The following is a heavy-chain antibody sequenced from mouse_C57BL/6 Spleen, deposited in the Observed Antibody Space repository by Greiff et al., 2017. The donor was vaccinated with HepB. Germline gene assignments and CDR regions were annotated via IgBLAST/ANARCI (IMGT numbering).Heavy chain of an antibody. J-gene: IGHJ2*01. CDR1: GYTFTDYE. V-gene: IGHV1-15*01. CDR2: IDPETGGT. D-gene: IGHD1-1*01. CDR3: TRGLLRRGENY. Sequence: VKLMESGAELVRPGASVTLSCKASGYTFTDYEMHWVKQTPVHGLEWIGAIDPETGGTAYNQKFKGKAILTADKSSSTAYMELRSLTSEDSAVYYCTRGLLRRGENYWGQGTTLTVSS.